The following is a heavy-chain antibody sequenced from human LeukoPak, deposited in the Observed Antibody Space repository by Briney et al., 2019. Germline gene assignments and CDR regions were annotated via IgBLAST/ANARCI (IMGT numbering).Heavy chain of an antibody. V-gene: IGHV1-18*01. CDR1: GYTFTSYG. D-gene: IGHD2-2*01. J-gene: IGHJ6*03. CDR3: ARVEYCSSTSCFYYMDV. Sequence: ASVKVSCKASGYTFTSYGISWVRQAPGQGLEWMGWISAYNGNTNYAQKLQGRVTMTTDTSTSTAYMELGSLRSDDTAVYYCARVEYCSSTSCFYYMDVWGKGTTVTVSS. CDR2: ISAYNGNT.